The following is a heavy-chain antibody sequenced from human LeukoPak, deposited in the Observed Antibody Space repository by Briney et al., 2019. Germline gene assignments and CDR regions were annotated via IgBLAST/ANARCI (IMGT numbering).Heavy chain of an antibody. CDR2: ISGSGGST. V-gene: IGHV3-23*01. CDR1: GFTFSSYA. Sequence: GGSLRLSCAASGFTFSSYAMSWVRQAPGKGLEWVSAISGSGGSTYYADSVKGRFTISRDNSKNTLYLQMNSLRAEDTAVYYCAKDPDIAAAAGYYYYGMDVWAKGPRSPSP. J-gene: IGHJ6*02. D-gene: IGHD6-13*01. CDR3: AKDPDIAAAAGYYYYGMDV.